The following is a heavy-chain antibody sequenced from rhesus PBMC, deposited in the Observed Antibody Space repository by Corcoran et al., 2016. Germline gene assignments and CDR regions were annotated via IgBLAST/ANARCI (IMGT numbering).Heavy chain of an antibody. V-gene: IGHV4-122*02. J-gene: IGHJ4*01. CDR3: ARDGGIAAAGRPLGY. D-gene: IGHD6-25*01. Sequence: QVQLQESGPGLVKPSETLSLTCAVSGGSISSGYYYWSWIRQPPGKGLEWIGYITYSGSTSQHPSLKSRFTRSRDPSKNQFSLKVSSVTAAGTAVYYWARDGGIAAAGRPLGYWGQGVRVTVSS. CDR2: ITYSGST. CDR1: GGSISSGYYY.